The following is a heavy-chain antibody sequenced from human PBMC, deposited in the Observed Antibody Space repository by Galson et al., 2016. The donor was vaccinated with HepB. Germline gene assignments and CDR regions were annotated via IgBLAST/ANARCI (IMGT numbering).Heavy chain of an antibody. CDR3: AGLRWNVEGGY. Sequence: SVKVSCKASGISFRDHYVHWVRQAPGQGLEWMGRIDPHIGGTDYAQKFQGRLTMTKDTSISTAYMELSRLTSDDTAVYYCAGLRWNVEGGYWGQGTLVTVSS. V-gene: IGHV1-2*06. CDR1: GISFRDHY. J-gene: IGHJ4*02. D-gene: IGHD1-1*01. CDR2: IDPHIGGT.